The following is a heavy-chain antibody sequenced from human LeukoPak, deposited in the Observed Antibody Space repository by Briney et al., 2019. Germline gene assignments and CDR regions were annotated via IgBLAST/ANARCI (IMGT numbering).Heavy chain of an antibody. D-gene: IGHD3-10*01. CDR3: ARDLKDDGFGAGGSLGF. V-gene: IGHV1-2*02. J-gene: IGHJ4*02. CDR2: IDPNNGGT. Sequence: ASVKVSCKAFGYTFTSNYVHWVRQAPGQGLEWVGWIDPNNGGTYYAQHFQGRVTMTRDTSITTVYMELNSLTSDDTAVYYCARDLKDDGFGAGGSLGFWGQGTLVTVSS. CDR1: GYTFTSNY.